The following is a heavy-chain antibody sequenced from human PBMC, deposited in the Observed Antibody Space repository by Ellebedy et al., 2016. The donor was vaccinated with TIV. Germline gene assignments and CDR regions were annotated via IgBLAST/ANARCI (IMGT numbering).Heavy chain of an antibody. Sequence: GGSLRLSXAASGFTFSNYAMNWVRQAPGKGLEWVSSISGSGGSTYYAASVKGRFTISRNNSKNTLYLQMNSLRAEDTAVYYCAKDMFTGIEGPDIWGQGTLVTVSS. CDR1: GFTFSNYA. D-gene: IGHD3-16*01. CDR3: AKDMFTGIEGPDI. J-gene: IGHJ4*02. CDR2: ISGSGGST. V-gene: IGHV3-23*01.